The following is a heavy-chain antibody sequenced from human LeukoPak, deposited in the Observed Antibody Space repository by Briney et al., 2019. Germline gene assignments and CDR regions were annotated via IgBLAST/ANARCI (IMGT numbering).Heavy chain of an antibody. V-gene: IGHV3-48*04. CDR3: ARDPKGYSSSGGWFDP. J-gene: IGHJ5*02. Sequence: GGSLRLSCATYGFTFTSYSMNWVRQAPGKGLEWVSYISSSGSTIYYADSVKGRFTISRDNAKNSLYLQMNSLRAEDTAVYYCARDPKGYSSSGGWFDPWGQGTLVTVSS. D-gene: IGHD6-13*01. CDR2: ISSSGSTI. CDR1: GFTFTSYS.